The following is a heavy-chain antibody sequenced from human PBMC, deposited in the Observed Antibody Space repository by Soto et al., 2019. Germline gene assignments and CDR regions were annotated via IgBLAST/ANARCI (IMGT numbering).Heavy chain of an antibody. Sequence: SVKVSCKASGGTFSSYAISWVRQAPGQGLEWMGGIIPIFGTANYAQKFQGRVTITADESTSTAYMELSSLRSEDTAVYYFAREDGVAAAGNYYYGMDVWGQGTTVTVSS. V-gene: IGHV1-69*13. D-gene: IGHD6-13*01. J-gene: IGHJ6*02. CDR1: GGTFSSYA. CDR2: IIPIFGTA. CDR3: AREDGVAAAGNYYYGMDV.